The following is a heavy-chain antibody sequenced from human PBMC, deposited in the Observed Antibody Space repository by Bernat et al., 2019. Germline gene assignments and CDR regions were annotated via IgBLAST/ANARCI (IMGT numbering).Heavy chain of an antibody. J-gene: IGHJ3*02. D-gene: IGHD2-15*01. Sequence: VQLVESGGGVVQPGRSLRLSCAASGFTFSSYGMHWVRQAPGKGLEWVSYISSSGSTIYYADSVKGRFTISRDNAKNSLYLQMNSLRAEDTAVYYCAREGIGYCSGGSCYSSAFDIWGQGTMVTVSS. CDR1: GFTFSSYG. CDR2: ISSSGSTI. V-gene: IGHV3-48*04. CDR3: AREGIGYCSGGSCYSSAFDI.